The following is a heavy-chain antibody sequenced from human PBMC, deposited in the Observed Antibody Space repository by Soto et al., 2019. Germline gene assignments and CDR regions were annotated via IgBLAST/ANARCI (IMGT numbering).Heavy chain of an antibody. J-gene: IGHJ4*02. D-gene: IGHD3-10*01. Sequence: SGGSLRLSCAASGFGFSHYWMHWVRQAPGKGLVWVSRISPDGRTTTYADSVKGRFTISRDNAKSTLYLQMNSLTVEDGAVYYCADSWLPTSYWGPGTLVTVSS. CDR3: ADSWLPTSY. V-gene: IGHV3-74*01. CDR1: GFGFSHYW. CDR2: ISPDGRTT.